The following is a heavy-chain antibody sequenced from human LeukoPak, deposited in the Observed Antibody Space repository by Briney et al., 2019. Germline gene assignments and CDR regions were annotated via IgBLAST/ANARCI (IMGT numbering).Heavy chain of an antibody. Sequence: ASVKVSCKASGYTFTGYYMHWVRQAPGQGLEWMGWINPNSGGTNYAQKFQGRVTMTRDTSISTAYMELSRLRTEDTALYYCARQKNRRDGYNLDFDYWGQGTLVTVSS. CDR2: INPNSGGT. V-gene: IGHV1-2*02. D-gene: IGHD5-24*01. CDR1: GYTFTGYY. J-gene: IGHJ4*02. CDR3: ARQKNRRDGYNLDFDY.